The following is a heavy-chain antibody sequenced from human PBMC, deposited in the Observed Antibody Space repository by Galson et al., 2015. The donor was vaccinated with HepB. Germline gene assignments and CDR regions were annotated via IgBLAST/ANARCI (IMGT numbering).Heavy chain of an antibody. CDR3: AKAKDGYSYGYLVDY. CDR1: GFTFSSYG. V-gene: IGHV3-30*02. CDR2: IRYDGSNK. D-gene: IGHD5-18*01. J-gene: IGHJ4*02. Sequence: SLRLSCAASGFTFSSYGMHWVRQAPGKGLEWVAFIRYDGSNKYYADSVKGRFTISRDNSKNTLYLQMNSLRAEDTAVYYCAKAKDGYSYGYLVDYWGQGTLVTVSS.